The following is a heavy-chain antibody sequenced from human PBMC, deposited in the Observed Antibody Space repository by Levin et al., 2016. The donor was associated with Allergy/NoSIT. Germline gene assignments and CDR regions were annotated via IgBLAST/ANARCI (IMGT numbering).Heavy chain of an antibody. CDR3: ARELGDFGDYGGVGS. V-gene: IGHV1-46*01. Sequence: WVRQAPGQGLEWVGIINPYGGSTSYAQKFQGRVTMTRDTSTSTVYMELSSLRSEDTAVYYCARELGDFGDYGGVGSWGQGTLVTVSS. CDR2: INPYGGST. J-gene: IGHJ5*02. D-gene: IGHD4-17*01.